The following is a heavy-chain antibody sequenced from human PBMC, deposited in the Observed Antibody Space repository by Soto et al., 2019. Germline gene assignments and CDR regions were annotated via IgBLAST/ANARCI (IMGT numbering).Heavy chain of an antibody. V-gene: IGHV3-33*01. CDR3: ARDGGGWKSNWFDP. Sequence: QVQLVESGGGVVQPGRSLRLSCAASGFTFSSYGMHGVRQAPGKGLEWVAVIWYDGSNKYYADSVKGRFTISRDNSKNTLYLQMNSLRAEDTAVYYCARDGGGWKSNWFDPWGQGTLVTVSS. CDR2: IWYDGSNK. CDR1: GFTFSSYG. J-gene: IGHJ5*02. D-gene: IGHD1-1*01.